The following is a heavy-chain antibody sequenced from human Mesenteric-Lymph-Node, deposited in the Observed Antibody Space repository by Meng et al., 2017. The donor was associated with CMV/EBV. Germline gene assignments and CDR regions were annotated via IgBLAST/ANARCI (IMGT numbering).Heavy chain of an antibody. CDR1: GASISSGDYY. Sequence: SETLSLTCTVSGASISSGDYYWSWIRQPPGKGLESIGYIYDSGSTYYNPSLKSRLTISVDMSKNQFSLKLSSVTAADTAVYYCARDGVVPAAIESYYFDYWGQGTLVTVSS. CDR2: IYDSGST. CDR3: ARDGVVPAAIESYYFDY. V-gene: IGHV4-30-4*08. J-gene: IGHJ4*02. D-gene: IGHD2-2*01.